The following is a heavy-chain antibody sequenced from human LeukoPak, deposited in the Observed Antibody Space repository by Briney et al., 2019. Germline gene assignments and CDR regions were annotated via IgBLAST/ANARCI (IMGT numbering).Heavy chain of an antibody. CDR3: ARDRVGYYYDSSGWNAFDI. CDR2: IIPIFGTA. Sequence: ASVKVSCKASGDTFISYAISWVRQAPGQGLEWMGGIIPIFGTANYAQKFQGRVTITADESTSTAYMELSSLRSEDTAVYYCARDRVGYYYDSSGWNAFDIWGQGTMVTVSS. CDR1: GDTFISYA. V-gene: IGHV1-69*13. J-gene: IGHJ3*02. D-gene: IGHD3-22*01.